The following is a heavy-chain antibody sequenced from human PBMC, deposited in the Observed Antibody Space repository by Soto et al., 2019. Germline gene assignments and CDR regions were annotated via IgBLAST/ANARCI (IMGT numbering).Heavy chain of an antibody. J-gene: IGHJ6*03. CDR3: ARSAAYGSGTGNYYYYMDV. V-gene: IGHV1-18*01. CDR1: GYTFTSYG. D-gene: IGHD3-10*01. CDR2: ISAYNGNT. Sequence: ASVKVSCKASGYTFTSYGISWVRQAPGQGLEWMGWISAYNGNTNYAQKLQGRVTMTTDTSTSTAYMELRSLRSDDTAVYYCARSAAYGSGTGNYYYYMDVWGKGTTVTVSS.